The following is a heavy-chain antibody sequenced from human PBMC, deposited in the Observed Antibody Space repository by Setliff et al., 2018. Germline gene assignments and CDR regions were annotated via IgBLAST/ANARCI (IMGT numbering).Heavy chain of an antibody. J-gene: IGHJ4*02. CDR1: GYTFTGYY. Sequence: ASVKVSCKASGYTFTGYYMHWVRQAPGQGLEWMGWINPNSGGTNYAQKFQGRVTMTTDTSTSTAYMELRSLRSDDTAMYYCARDLSTTVMTRSWYYFDYWGQGTLVTVSS. V-gene: IGHV1-2*02. CDR3: ARDLSTTVMTRSWYYFDY. D-gene: IGHD4-17*01. CDR2: INPNSGGT.